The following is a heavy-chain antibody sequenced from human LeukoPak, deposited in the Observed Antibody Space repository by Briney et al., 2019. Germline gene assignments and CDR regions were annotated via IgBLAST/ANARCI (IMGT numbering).Heavy chain of an antibody. CDR2: INPNSGGT. Sequence: ASVKVSCKASGYTFTGYYMHWVRQAPGQGLEWMGWINPNSGGTNYAQKFQGRVTMTRDTSISTAYMELSRLRSVDTAVYCCASLRYIEAVGVYWGQGTLVTVSS. CDR1: GYTFTGYY. CDR3: ASLRYIEAVGVY. V-gene: IGHV1-2*02. D-gene: IGHD1-14*01. J-gene: IGHJ4*02.